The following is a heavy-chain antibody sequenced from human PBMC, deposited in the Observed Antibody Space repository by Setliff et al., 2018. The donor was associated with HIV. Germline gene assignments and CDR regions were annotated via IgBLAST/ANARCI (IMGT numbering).Heavy chain of an antibody. V-gene: IGHV1-2*02. CDR3: ARNFGLSPSGKYYYYYGMDI. J-gene: IGHJ6*02. CDR2: VNPNSGDA. CDR1: GYTFTGHY. Sequence: GASVKVSCKASGYTFTGHYLHWVQQAPGQGLEWLGWVNPNSGDAIYAQNFQGRVTMTRDTSINAAYMELRGLRSDDTAVYYCARNFGLSPSGKYYYYYGMDIWGQGTTGTVS. D-gene: IGHD3-10*01.